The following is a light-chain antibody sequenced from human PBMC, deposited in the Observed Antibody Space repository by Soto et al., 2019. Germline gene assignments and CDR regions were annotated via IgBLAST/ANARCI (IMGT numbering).Light chain of an antibody. Sequence: VLAQPASVSGSPGQSITISCTGTSSDVGGYNFVSWYQHHPGKAPKLIIYDVSNRPSGVSNRFSGSKSGNTASLTISGLQAEDEADYYCTSYTSSITYVFGTGTKVTVL. CDR1: SSDVGGYNF. V-gene: IGLV2-14*03. CDR2: DVS. J-gene: IGLJ1*01. CDR3: TSYTSSITYV.